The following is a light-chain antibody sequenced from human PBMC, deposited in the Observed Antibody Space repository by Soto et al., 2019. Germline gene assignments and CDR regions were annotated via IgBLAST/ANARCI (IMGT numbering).Light chain of an antibody. CDR2: DVS. V-gene: IGLV2-14*03. Sequence: CVLARPSPLSGVAGEGITTSCPGTSSDIGGYDYVSWYQQHPGKAPKLIIYDVSGRPSGVSNRFSGSKSANTASLTISGLQAEDEADYHCSSYTSTSAPYVFGTGTKVTVL. CDR3: SSYTSTSAPYV. J-gene: IGLJ1*01. CDR1: SSDIGGYDY.